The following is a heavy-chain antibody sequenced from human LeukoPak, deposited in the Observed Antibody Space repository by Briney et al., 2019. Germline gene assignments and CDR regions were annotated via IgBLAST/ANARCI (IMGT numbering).Heavy chain of an antibody. V-gene: IGHV2-70*04. CDR3: ARMTPDSPSFDF. CDR1: GFSLTTRPMI. CDR2: IDWDDER. Sequence: ESGPALVRPTQTGTLTCTFSGFSLTTRPMIVAWIRQSPGKAPEWLARIDWDDERFYSTSLRTRLTITKDPSKDQVVLTMTNMDPADTGTYYCARMTPDSPSFDFWGQGILVTVSS. J-gene: IGHJ4*02. D-gene: IGHD1-14*01.